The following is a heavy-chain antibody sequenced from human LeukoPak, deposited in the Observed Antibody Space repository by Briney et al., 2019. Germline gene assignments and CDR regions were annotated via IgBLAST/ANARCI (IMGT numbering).Heavy chain of an antibody. CDR1: SGSISGYY. CDR2: INHSGST. Sequence: PSETLSLTRTVSSGSISGYYWSWIRQPPGKGLEWIGEINHSGSTNYNPSLKSRVTISVDTSKNQFSLKLSSVTAADTAVYYCARVGITRYYDSSGYYRKDYYYGMDVWGQGTTVTVSS. D-gene: IGHD3-22*01. V-gene: IGHV4-34*01. J-gene: IGHJ6*02. CDR3: ARVGITRYYDSSGYYRKDYYYGMDV.